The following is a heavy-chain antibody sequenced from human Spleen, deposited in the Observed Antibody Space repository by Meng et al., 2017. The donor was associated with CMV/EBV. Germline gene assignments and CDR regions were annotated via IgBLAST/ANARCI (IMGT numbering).Heavy chain of an antibody. J-gene: IGHJ6*02. CDR2: IIPILDLA. CDR1: GYTFSSYG. Sequence: SVKVSCKASGYTFSSYGISWVRQAPGQGLEWMGRIIPILDLAKYPQKFQGRVTITADKSANTVYMELNSLRSEDTAVYFCARAFCGGDCYSQSSYGMDVWGQGTTVTVSS. CDR3: ARAFCGGDCYSQSSYGMDV. V-gene: IGHV1-69*04. D-gene: IGHD2-21*01.